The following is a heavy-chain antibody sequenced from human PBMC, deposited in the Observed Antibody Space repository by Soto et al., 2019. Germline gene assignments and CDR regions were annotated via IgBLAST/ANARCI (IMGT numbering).Heavy chain of an antibody. CDR3: AKATATGGGAFDI. CDR1: GFFCSSHD. Sequence: PGGSLRLSCAASGFFCSSHDMSWVRQAPGKGLEWVSTILVDGRTFYVDSVKGRFTISRDSSQNTVYLQMNSLTVGDTALYYCAKATATGGGAFDICGQGTMVTVSS. V-gene: IGHV3-23*01. J-gene: IGHJ3*02. D-gene: IGHD2-8*02. CDR2: ILVDGRT.